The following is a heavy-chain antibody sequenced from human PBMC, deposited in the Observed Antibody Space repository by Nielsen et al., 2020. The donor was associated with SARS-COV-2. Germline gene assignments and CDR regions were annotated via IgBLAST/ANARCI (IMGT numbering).Heavy chain of an antibody. Sequence: ASVKVSCKVSGYTLTELSIHWVRQAPGKGLEWMGGFDPEDDETIYAPKFQGRVTMTEDTSTDTAYMELSSLRSDDTAVYYCASKGFDDNGAGKYYFDDWGQGTLVTVSS. J-gene: IGHJ4*02. CDR2: FDPEDDET. CDR1: GYTLTELS. CDR3: ASKGFDDNGAGKYYFDD. V-gene: IGHV1-24*01. D-gene: IGHD3-10*01.